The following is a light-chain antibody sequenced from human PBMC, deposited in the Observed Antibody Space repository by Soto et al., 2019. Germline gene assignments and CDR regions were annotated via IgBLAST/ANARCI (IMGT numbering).Light chain of an antibody. Sequence: QSALAQPASVSGSPGQSITLSCTGTSDDVGTYNLVSWYQQHPTKAPKLLLYESFKRPSGVPDRFSGPKSGNTASLTISGLEAEDEADYYCSSYAGDTTYVFGTGTKVTVL. CDR1: SDDVGTYNL. CDR3: SSYAGDTTYV. V-gene: IGLV2-23*01. J-gene: IGLJ1*01. CDR2: ESF.